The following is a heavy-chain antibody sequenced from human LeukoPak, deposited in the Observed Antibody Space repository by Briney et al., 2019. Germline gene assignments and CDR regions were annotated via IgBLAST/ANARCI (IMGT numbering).Heavy chain of an antibody. CDR2: INKDGSEI. J-gene: IGHJ4*02. CDR1: GFTLSDYW. CDR3: ATYTQHFGAPGGADY. Sequence: GGSLRLSCAVSGFTLSDYWMRWVRQAPGKGLEWVAAINKDGSEIQYVNSVKGRFAISRDNARNSVYLQMTSLGAEDTAVYYCATYTQHFGAPGGADYWGLGTLVTVSS. D-gene: IGHD2-8*02. V-gene: IGHV3-7*01.